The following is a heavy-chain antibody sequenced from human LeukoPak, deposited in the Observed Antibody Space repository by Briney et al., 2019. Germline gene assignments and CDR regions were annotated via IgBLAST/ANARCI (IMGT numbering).Heavy chain of an antibody. J-gene: IGHJ4*02. Sequence: SETLSLTCAVYGGSFSGYYWSWIRQPPGKGLEWIGEINHSGSTNYNPSLKSRVTISVDTSKNQFSLKLSSVTAADTAVYYCARGPSYNCTNGVCYLDYWGQGTLVTVSS. CDR2: INHSGST. CDR3: ARGPSYNCTNGVCYLDY. CDR1: GGSFSGYY. V-gene: IGHV4-34*01. D-gene: IGHD2-8*01.